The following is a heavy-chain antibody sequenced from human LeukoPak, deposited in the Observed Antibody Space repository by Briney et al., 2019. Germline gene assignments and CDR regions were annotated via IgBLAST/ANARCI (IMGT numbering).Heavy chain of an antibody. J-gene: IGHJ4*02. V-gene: IGHV1-18*01. CDR3: ARVGFRFGESFDY. Sequence: ASVKVSCKASGYTFTSYGISWVRQSPGQGLEWMGWISAYNGNTNYAQKLQGRVTMTTDTSTSTAYIELRSLRSDDTAVYYCARVGFRFGESFDYWGQGTLVTVSS. CDR2: ISAYNGNT. D-gene: IGHD3-10*01. CDR1: GYTFTSYG.